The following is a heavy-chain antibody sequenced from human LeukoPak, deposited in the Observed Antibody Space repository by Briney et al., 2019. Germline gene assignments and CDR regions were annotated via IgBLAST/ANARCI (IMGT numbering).Heavy chain of an antibody. J-gene: IGHJ4*02. D-gene: IGHD2-21*02. CDR1: GGSISSYY. CDR2: FSYSGST. V-gene: IGHV4-59*01. CDR3: ARVPARRVVTTPTYFDF. Sequence: SETLSLTCTVSGGSISSYYRSWIRQPPGKGLEWIGYFSYSGSTNYNPSLRSRVTISVDTSKNQFSLKLSSVTAADTAVYYCARVPARRVVTTPTYFDFWGQGTLVTVSS.